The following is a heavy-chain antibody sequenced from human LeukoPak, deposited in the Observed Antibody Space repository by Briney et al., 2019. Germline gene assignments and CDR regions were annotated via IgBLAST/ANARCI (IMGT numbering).Heavy chain of an antibody. CDR3: ARDEYYYDSSGYYGSYYYYMDV. D-gene: IGHD3-22*01. V-gene: IGHV4-61*02. CDR2: IYTSGST. J-gene: IGHJ6*03. CDR1: GGSISSGSYY. Sequence: PSETLSLTCTVSGGSISSGSYYWSWIRQPAGKGLEWIRRIYTSGSTNYNPSLKSRVTISVDTSKNQFSLKLSSVTAADTAVYYCARDEYYYDSSGYYGSYYYYMDVWGKGTTVTVSS.